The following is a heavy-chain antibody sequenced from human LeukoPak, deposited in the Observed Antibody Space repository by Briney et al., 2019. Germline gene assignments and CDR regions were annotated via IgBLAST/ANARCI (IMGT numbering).Heavy chain of an antibody. CDR3: AREQLVERADAFDI. CDR1: GFTFNRRG. D-gene: IGHD1-1*01. Sequence: GGSLRLSCAASGFTFNRRGMHWVRQAPGKGLEWVAFIRYDGGETFYADFVKGRFTISRDNTKNSLYLQMNSLRAEDTAVYYCAREQLVERADAFDIWGQGTMVTVSS. V-gene: IGHV3-30*02. CDR2: IRYDGGET. J-gene: IGHJ3*02.